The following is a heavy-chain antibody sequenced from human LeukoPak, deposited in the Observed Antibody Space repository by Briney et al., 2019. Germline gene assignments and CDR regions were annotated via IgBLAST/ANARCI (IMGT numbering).Heavy chain of an antibody. CDR3: ARGTMVRGVIEYYYYYMDV. Sequence: ASVKVSCKASGYTFTSYAMHWVRQAPGQRLEWMGWINSGNGNTKYSQEFQGRVTITRDTSASTAYMELSSLRSEDMAVYYCARGTMVRGVIEYYYYYMDVWGKGTTVTVSS. V-gene: IGHV1-3*03. J-gene: IGHJ6*03. D-gene: IGHD3-10*01. CDR1: GYTFTSYA. CDR2: INSGNGNT.